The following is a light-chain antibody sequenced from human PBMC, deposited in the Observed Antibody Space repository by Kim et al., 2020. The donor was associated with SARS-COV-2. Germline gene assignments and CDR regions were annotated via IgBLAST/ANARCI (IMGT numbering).Light chain of an antibody. V-gene: IGLV3-21*04. J-gene: IGLJ1*01. CDR2: YDS. CDR1: TNGNKS. Sequence: GKTARIPRGRNTNGNKSVDCFQQKPGQAPVLVMHYDSDRPAGIPERISGSNSGNTATLTISRVEAGDEADYYCQVWDSDSDHNFVFGTGTKVTVL. CDR3: QVWDSDSDHNFV.